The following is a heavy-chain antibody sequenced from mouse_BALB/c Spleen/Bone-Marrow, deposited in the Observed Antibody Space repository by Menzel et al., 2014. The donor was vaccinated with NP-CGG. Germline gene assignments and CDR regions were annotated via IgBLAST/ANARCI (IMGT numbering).Heavy chain of an antibody. V-gene: IGHV1-9*01. CDR2: ILPGNGNT. D-gene: IGHD1-1*01. CDR1: GYTFSTYW. CDR3: ARHGSSGFDY. Sequence: QVQLQQPGAELMKPGASVKISCKATGYTFSTYWIEWVKQRPGHGLEWIGEILPGNGNTDYNEKFKGKATFTADTSSNTAYMQLSSLTSEDSAVFYCARHGSSGFDYWGQGTALTVSS. J-gene: IGHJ2*01.